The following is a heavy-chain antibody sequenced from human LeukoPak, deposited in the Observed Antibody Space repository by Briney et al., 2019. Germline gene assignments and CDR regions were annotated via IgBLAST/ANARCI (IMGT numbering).Heavy chain of an antibody. Sequence: PGGSLRLSCAASGFTFSSYSMNWVRQAPGKGLEWLSYITSSGSTIYYADSVKGRFTISRDNAKNSLYLQMNSLRAEDTAVYYCARGGNTPDYWGQGILVTVSS. CDR2: ITSSGSTI. J-gene: IGHJ4*02. CDR1: GFTFSSYS. CDR3: ARGGNTPDY. V-gene: IGHV3-48*04.